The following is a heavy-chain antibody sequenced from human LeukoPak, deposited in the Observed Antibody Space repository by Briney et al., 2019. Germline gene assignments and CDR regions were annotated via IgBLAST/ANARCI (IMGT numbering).Heavy chain of an antibody. V-gene: IGHV4-34*01. D-gene: IGHD3-16*02. Sequence: SETLSLTCAVYAGSFTGYYWSWIRQPPGKRLDGIGDINHNRVTNYSPSLKSRVTISLDTSKNQFSLKLGSVTAADTAVYFCARGRDVKYYDYDWGKDRYTHVFDMWGRGTMVIVSS. J-gene: IGHJ3*02. CDR3: ARGRDVKYYDYDWGKDRYTHVFDM. CDR1: AGSFTGYY. CDR2: INHNRVT.